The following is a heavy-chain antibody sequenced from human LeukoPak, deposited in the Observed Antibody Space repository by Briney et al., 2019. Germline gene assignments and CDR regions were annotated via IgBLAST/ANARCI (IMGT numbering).Heavy chain of an antibody. CDR3: ARGQRTTIFGVVIRYNWFDP. CDR1: GGSFSGYY. V-gene: IGHV4-34*01. J-gene: IGHJ5*02. CDR2: INHSGST. D-gene: IGHD3-3*01. Sequence: SETLSLTCAVYGGSFSGYYWSWVRQPPGKGLEWIGEINHSGSTNYNPSLKSRVTISVDTSKNQFSLKLSSVIAADTAVYYCARGQRTTIFGVVIRYNWFDPWGQGTLVTVSS.